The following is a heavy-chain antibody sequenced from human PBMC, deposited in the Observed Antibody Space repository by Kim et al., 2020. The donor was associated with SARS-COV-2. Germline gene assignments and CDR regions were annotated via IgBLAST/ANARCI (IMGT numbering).Heavy chain of an antibody. CDR3: AVDFGSFDY. V-gene: IGHV3-7*04. CDR2: SEE. J-gene: IGHJ4*02. Sequence: SEEYYVDSVKGRFTISRDNAKNSLYLQMNSLRAEDTAVYYCAVDFGSFDYWGQGTLVTVSS. D-gene: IGHD3-10*01.